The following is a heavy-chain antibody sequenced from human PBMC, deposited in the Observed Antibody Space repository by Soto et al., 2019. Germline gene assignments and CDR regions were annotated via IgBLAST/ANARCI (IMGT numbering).Heavy chain of an antibody. Sequence: SETLSLPGPVSGCSVSNSNYYWGWIRQSPGKGLEWIGSVYYRGRSYSKSSVKSRVTISVDTSKNQFSLNLNSVTASDTAVYFCVSQRTSVLTQAYFDYWGPGALVTVSS. CDR3: VSQRTSVLTQAYFDY. J-gene: IGHJ4*02. CDR2: VYYRGRS. V-gene: IGHV4-39*01. CDR1: GCSVSNSNYY. D-gene: IGHD2-8*01.